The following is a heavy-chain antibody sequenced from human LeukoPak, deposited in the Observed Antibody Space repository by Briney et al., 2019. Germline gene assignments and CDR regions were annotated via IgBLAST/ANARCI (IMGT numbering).Heavy chain of an antibody. CDR1: GYTLTELS. D-gene: IGHD5-24*01. J-gene: IGHJ4*02. Sequence: ASVNVSPMVTGYTLTELSMHWVRQTPGKGLEWMGGFDPEDSGTIYGQNFRGRVTMTEDISTDTAYMELISLRSDDTAVYYRHALQWRRFAYWGQGTLVTVSS. CDR3: HALQWRRFAY. V-gene: IGHV1-24*01. CDR2: FDPEDSGT.